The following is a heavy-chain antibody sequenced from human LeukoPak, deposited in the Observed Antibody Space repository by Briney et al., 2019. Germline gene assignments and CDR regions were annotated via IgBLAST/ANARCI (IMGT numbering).Heavy chain of an antibody. V-gene: IGHV1-2*02. D-gene: IGHD6-13*01. CDR3: ARDPLYSSSWYRSYYYYMDV. CDR1: GYTFTGYY. CDR2: INPNSGGT. Sequence: ASVKVSCKASGYTFTGYYMHWVRQAPGQGLEWMGWINPNSGGTNYAQKFQGRVTMTRDTSISTAYMELSRLRSDDTAVYYCARDPLYSSSWYRSYYYYMDVWGKGNPGHRLL. J-gene: IGHJ6*03.